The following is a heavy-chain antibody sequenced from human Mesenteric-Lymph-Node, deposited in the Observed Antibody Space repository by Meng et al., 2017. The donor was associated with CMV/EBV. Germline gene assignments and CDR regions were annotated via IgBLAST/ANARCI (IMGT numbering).Heavy chain of an antibody. D-gene: IGHD1-26*01. CDR2: ISWHGGII. CDR1: GFTFDDFA. CDR3: AKDWYPSGGYRTHDRYNGMDV. J-gene: IGHJ6*02. V-gene: IGHV3-9*01. Sequence: GGSLRLSCAGSGFTFDDFAMHWVRQAPGKGLEWVSGISWHGGIIGYADSVKGRFTISRDNAKNSLYLQMNSVRPEDTALYYCAKDWYPSGGYRTHDRYNGMDVWGQGTTVTVSS.